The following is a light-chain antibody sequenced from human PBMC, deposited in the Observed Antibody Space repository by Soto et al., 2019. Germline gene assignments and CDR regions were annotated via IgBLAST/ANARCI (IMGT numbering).Light chain of an antibody. Sequence: QSVLTQPPSASGTPGQRVTISCSGGSSNIGRNTVNWYQQLPGAAPKLLIYTNHQRPLGVPDRFSGSKSDTSASLAISGLRSEDEADYYCSAWDDSLSAVVFGGGTQLTVL. J-gene: IGLJ3*02. CDR2: TNH. CDR3: SAWDDSLSAVV. V-gene: IGLV1-44*01. CDR1: SSNIGRNT.